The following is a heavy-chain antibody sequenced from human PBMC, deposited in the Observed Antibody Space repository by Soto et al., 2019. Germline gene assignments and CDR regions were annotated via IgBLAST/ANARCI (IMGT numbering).Heavy chain of an antibody. CDR2: IKQDGSEK. CDR1: GFTFSSYW. V-gene: IGHV3-7*01. J-gene: IGHJ6*03. Sequence: EVQLVESGGGLVQPGGSLRLSCAASGFTFSSYWMSWVHQAPGKGLEWVPNIKQDGSEKYYVDSVKGRFTISRDNAKNSLYLQMNSLRAEDTAVYYCARDASLYYDSSYYYYMDVWGKGTTVTVSS. D-gene: IGHD3-3*01. CDR3: ARDASLYYDSSYYYYMDV.